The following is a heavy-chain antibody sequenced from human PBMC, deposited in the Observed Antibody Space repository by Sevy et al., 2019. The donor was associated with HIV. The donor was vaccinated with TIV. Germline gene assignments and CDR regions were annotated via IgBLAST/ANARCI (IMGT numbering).Heavy chain of an antibody. Sequence: GGSLRLSCAASGFTFSDYYMTWIRQAPGKGLEWVSYLSSSGSTIYYADSVKGRFTISRDNTKNSRYLQMNSLRAEDTAVYYCTREVRPHGYYGMDVWGQGTTVTVSS. CDR2: LSSSGSTI. J-gene: IGHJ6*02. CDR1: GFTFSDYY. D-gene: IGHD3-10*01. V-gene: IGHV3-11*01. CDR3: TREVRPHGYYGMDV.